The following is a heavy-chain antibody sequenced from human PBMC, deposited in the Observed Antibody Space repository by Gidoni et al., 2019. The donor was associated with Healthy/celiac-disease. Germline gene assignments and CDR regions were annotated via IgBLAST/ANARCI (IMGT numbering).Heavy chain of an antibody. J-gene: IGHJ4*02. CDR1: GFTFTSSA. CDR3: AAALWFGDPTAY. V-gene: IGHV1-58*01. CDR2: IVVGSGNT. Sequence: QMQLVQSGPEVKKPGTSVKVSCKASGFTFTSSAVQWVRQARGQRLEWIGWIVVGSGNTNYAQKFQERVTITRDMSTSTAYMELSSLRSEDTAVYYCAAALWFGDPTAYWGQGTLVTVSS. D-gene: IGHD3-10*01.